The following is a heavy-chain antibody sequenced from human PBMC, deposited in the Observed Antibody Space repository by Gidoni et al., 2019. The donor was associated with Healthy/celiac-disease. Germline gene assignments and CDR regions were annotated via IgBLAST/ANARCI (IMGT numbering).Heavy chain of an antibody. CDR1: GFTVSSNY. J-gene: IGHJ4*02. CDR2: IYSGGST. V-gene: IGHV3-53*02. CDR3: ARGYYYDSSGYLDY. Sequence: EVQLVETGGGLIQPGGSLRLSCTASGFTVSSNYMNWVRQAPGKGLEWVSVIYSGGSTYYADSVRGRFTISRDNSKNTLYLQMNSLRAEDTAVYYCARGYYYDSSGYLDYWGQGTLVTVSS. D-gene: IGHD3-22*01.